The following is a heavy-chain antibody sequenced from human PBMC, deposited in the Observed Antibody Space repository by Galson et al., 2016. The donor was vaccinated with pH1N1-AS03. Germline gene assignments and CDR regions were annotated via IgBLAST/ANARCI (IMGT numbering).Heavy chain of an antibody. CDR1: GFAFSDYT. D-gene: IGHD6-19*01. Sequence: SLRLSCAASGFAFSDYTMHWVRQAPGKGLEWVAVMTYNGRNKYYTDSVQGRFSISRDNSKNTLHLQMISLRAEDTAVYFCARSTSSALHNFDYWGQGALVVVST. V-gene: IGHV3-30-3*02. CDR2: MTYNGRNK. CDR3: ARSTSSALHNFDY. J-gene: IGHJ4*02.